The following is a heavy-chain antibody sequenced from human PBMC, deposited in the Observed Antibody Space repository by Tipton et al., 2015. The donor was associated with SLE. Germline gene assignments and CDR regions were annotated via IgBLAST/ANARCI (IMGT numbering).Heavy chain of an antibody. CDR1: GGSISSGSYY. CDR3: ARQGRRWNYDILTGYYEDLSYFDP. J-gene: IGHJ5*02. V-gene: IGHV4-39*07. D-gene: IGHD3-9*01. Sequence: TLSLTCTVSGGSISSGSYYWSWIRQPAGKGPEWIGSIFYTGSTYYNPSLKSRVTISVDTSKNQFSLKLTSVTAADTAFYYCARQGRRWNYDILTGYYEDLSYFDPWGQGTVVAVSS. CDR2: IFYTGST.